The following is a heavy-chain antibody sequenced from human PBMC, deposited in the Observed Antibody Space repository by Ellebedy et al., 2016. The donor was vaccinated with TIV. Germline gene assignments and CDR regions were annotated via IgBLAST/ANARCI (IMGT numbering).Heavy chain of an antibody. CDR2: ISSRSSTT. V-gene: IGHV3-48*04. CDR1: GFTFSSYS. D-gene: IGHD3-10*01. Sequence: GESLKISXAASGFTFSSYSMNWVRQAPGKGLEWVSYISSRSSTTYYADSVKGRFTISRDNAKNSLYLQMNSLRAEDTAVYYCASHSGNYYNPNAYWGQGTLVTVSS. CDR3: ASHSGNYYNPNAY. J-gene: IGHJ4*02.